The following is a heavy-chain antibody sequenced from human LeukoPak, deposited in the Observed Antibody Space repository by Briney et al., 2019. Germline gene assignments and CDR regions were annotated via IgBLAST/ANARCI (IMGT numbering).Heavy chain of an antibody. Sequence: SETLSLTCTVSGGSISSSSYYWGWIRQPPGKGLEWIGSIYYSGSTYYNPSLKSRVTISVDTSKNQFSLKLSSVTAAGTAVYYCARYSYGYWFDYWGQGTLVTVSS. D-gene: IGHD5-18*01. V-gene: IGHV4-39*01. CDR3: ARYSYGYWFDY. CDR2: IYYSGST. J-gene: IGHJ4*02. CDR1: GGSISSSSYY.